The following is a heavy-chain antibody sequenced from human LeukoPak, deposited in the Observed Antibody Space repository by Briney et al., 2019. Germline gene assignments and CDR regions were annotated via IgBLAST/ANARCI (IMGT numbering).Heavy chain of an antibody. V-gene: IGHV1-69*05. CDR1: GGTFSSYA. Sequence: SVKVSCKASGGTFSSYAISWVRQAPGQGLEWMGGIIPIFGTANYAQKFQGRVTITTDESTSTAYMELSSLRSEDTAVYYCAAGYSGYDILAEFPYYYYYYMDVWGEGTTVTVSS. D-gene: IGHD5-12*01. CDR3: AAGYSGYDILAEFPYYYYYYMDV. CDR2: IIPIFGTA. J-gene: IGHJ6*03.